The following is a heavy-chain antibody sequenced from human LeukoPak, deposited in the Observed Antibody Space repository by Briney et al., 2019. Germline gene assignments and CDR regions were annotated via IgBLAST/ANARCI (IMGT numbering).Heavy chain of an antibody. J-gene: IGHJ4*02. D-gene: IGHD1/OR15-1a*01. V-gene: IGHV3-23*01. CDR3: ARIKGDTWNNPFDS. CDR1: GFTFCSYV. Sequence: GGSLTRYCVASGFTFCSYVMAWVRHAPGKGLHWVSGISTSGGDTYYADSVRGRFTISRDNSKNTLYLQMISLRAEDTALYYCARIKGDTWNNPFDSWGQGTLVTVSS. CDR2: ISTSGGDT.